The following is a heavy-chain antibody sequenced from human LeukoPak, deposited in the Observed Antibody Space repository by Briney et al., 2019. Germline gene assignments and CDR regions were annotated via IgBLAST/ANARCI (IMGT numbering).Heavy chain of an antibody. D-gene: IGHD6-19*01. CDR1: GFTVSNNY. J-gene: IGHJ6*02. V-gene: IGHV3-66*01. Sequence: GGSLRLSCAASGFTVSNNYMSWVRQAPGKGLEWVSVLYTGGSTYYADSVKGRFTISRDNSKNTLYLQMSSLRAEDTAVYYCVKDTKSRSLPGIAVAGTSNYYGMDVWGQGTTVTVSS. CDR3: VKDTKSRSLPGIAVAGTSNYYGMDV. CDR2: LYTGGST.